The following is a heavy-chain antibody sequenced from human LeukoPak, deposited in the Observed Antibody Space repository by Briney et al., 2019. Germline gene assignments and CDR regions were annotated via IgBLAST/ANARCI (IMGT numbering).Heavy chain of an antibody. CDR3: ARHPALKRNYDFWMPPGEEKYYFDY. V-gene: IGHV4-39*01. CDR1: GGSINSSSYY. Sequence: SETLSLTCTVSGGSINSSSYYWGWIRQPPGKGLEWIGSIYYSGSTYYNPSLKSRVTISVDTSKNQFSLKLSSVTAADTAVYYCARHPALKRNYDFWMPPGEEKYYFDYWGQGTLVTVSS. D-gene: IGHD3-3*01. J-gene: IGHJ4*02. CDR2: IYYSGST.